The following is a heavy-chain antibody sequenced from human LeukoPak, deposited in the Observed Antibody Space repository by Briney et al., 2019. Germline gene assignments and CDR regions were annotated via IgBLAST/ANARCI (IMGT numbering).Heavy chain of an antibody. CDR2: ISGSGGST. CDR3: AKGTMIVVAADYMDV. Sequence: GGSLRLSCAASGFTFSSYAMSWVRQAPGKGLEWVSAISGSGGSTYYADSVKGRFTISRDNSKNTLYLQMNSLRAEDTAVYYCAKGTMIVVAADYMDVWGKGTTDTVSS. V-gene: IGHV3-23*01. D-gene: IGHD3-22*01. J-gene: IGHJ6*03. CDR1: GFTFSSYA.